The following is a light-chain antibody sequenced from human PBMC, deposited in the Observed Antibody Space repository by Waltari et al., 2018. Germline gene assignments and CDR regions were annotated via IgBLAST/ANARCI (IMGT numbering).Light chain of an antibody. V-gene: IGKV1-NL1*01. CDR2: GAS. J-gene: IGKJ2*03. CDR1: QGISNS. CDR3: QQYYDIVDS. Sequence: DIQMTQSPSSLSASIGDRVTITCRASQGISNSLAWYQQKAGKAPKLLLYGASRLESGVPSRFRGSGSGADYTLTINSLQPEDFATYYCQQYYDIVDSFGQGTKLDI.